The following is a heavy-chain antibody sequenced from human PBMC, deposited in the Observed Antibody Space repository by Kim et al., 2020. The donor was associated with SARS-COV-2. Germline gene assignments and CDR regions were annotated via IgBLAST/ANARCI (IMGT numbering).Heavy chain of an antibody. D-gene: IGHD6-13*01. Sequence: NPALKSGVTIAVDTSKNHFSLKLGSVTAADTAVYYCARTSDPVAADVDYWGQGTLVTVSS. CDR3: ARTSDPVAADVDY. J-gene: IGHJ4*02. V-gene: IGHV4-59*01.